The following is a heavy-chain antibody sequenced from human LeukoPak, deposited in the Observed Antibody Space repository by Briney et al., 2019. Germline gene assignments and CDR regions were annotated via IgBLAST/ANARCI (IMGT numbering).Heavy chain of an antibody. J-gene: IGHJ4*02. CDR1: GASISRHH. CDR2: IYDSGST. D-gene: IGHD3-10*01. Sequence: SETLSLTCTVSGASISRHHWSWIRQSPGKGLEWIGYIYDSGSTNHNPSLKSRVTISVDTSKNQFSLKLNSVTAGDTAVYYCAREYYYGSGSAPFFDYWGLGTLVTVSA. CDR3: AREYYYGSGSAPFFDY. V-gene: IGHV4-59*11.